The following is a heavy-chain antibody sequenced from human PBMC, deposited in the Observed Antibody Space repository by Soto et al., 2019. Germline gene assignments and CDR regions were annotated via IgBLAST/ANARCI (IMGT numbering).Heavy chain of an antibody. D-gene: IGHD3-22*01. J-gene: IGHJ3*02. V-gene: IGHV3-23*01. CDR1: GFTFSSYA. Sequence: GGSLRLSCAASGFTFSSYAMKWVRQAPGKGLEWVSLIGESGTPTYYADSVKGRFTISRDNSKNTLYLQMNSLRAEDTAVYYCAKELTNYYDSSGYYYGDAFDIWGQGTMVTVSS. CDR2: IGESGTPT. CDR3: AKELTNYYDSSGYYYGDAFDI.